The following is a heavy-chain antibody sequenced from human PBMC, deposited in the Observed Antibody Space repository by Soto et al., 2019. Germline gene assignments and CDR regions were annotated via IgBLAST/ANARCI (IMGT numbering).Heavy chain of an antibody. V-gene: IGHV3-48*02. CDR3: AREAPSFDS. CDR1: GFTFSDYP. Sequence: GGSLRLSCAAPGFTFSDYPMNWVRQAPGKGLEWVSSIRTISSAIYFAGSVRGRFTISRDNARNSLYLQMTSLRDEDTAVYYCAREAPSFDSWGQGTLVTVSS. CDR2: IRTISSAI. J-gene: IGHJ4*02.